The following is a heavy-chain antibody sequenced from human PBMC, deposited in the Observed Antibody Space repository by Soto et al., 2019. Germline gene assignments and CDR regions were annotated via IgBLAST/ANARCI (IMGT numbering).Heavy chain of an antibody. CDR1: GFHFTRNW. Sequence: PGEYLKLSFRGSGFHFTRNWIGWVRQMPGKGLEWMGIIYPGDSDTRYSPSFQGQVTISADKSISTAYLQWSSLKASDTAMYYCARVVVNTAEDVQHWGQGTLGNVSS. J-gene: IGHJ1*01. D-gene: IGHD3-22*01. CDR3: ARVVVNTAEDVQH. V-gene: IGHV5-51*01. CDR2: IYPGDSDT.